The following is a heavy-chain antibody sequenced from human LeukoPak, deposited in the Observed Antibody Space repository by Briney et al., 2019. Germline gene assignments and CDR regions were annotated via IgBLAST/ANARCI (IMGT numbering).Heavy chain of an antibody. V-gene: IGHV1-2*02. Sequence: ASVKVSCKASVYXFTGYYIHWVRQAAGQGLEGMGWMNPNSGGTNYAQKFQGRVTMTRDTSISTAYMELSRLRSDDTAVYYCARDNNSARFDPWGQGTLVTVSS. CDR1: VYXFTGYY. D-gene: IGHD2-15*01. J-gene: IGHJ5*02. CDR3: ARDNNSARFDP. CDR2: MNPNSGGT.